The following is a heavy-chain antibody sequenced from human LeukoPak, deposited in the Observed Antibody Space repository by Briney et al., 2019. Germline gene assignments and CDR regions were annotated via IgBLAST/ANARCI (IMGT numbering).Heavy chain of an antibody. CDR2: MNPNRGNT. D-gene: IGHD3-9*01. J-gene: IGHJ3*01. CDR1: GYTFTSYD. CDR3: ARVCDIVTGYYRWALDV. V-gene: IGHV1-8*01. Sequence: ASVKVSCKPSGYTFTSYDIKRVRQATGQGLEWMGWMNPNRGNTGYAQQFQGRVTMTSNTSQGIASMESSSLKSEAREVYKVARVCDIVTGYYRWALDVWGQGTMVTVSS.